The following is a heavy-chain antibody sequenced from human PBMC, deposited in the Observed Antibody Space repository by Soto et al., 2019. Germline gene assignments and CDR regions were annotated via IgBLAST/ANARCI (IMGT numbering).Heavy chain of an antibody. J-gene: IGHJ4*02. CDR3: ARGVRYYSSEKPANFDY. D-gene: IGHD3-10*01. Sequence: QVQLLESGGGLVKPGGSLRLSCAASGFTFSDYYMSWIRQAPGKGLECVAYISVSSTYANYADSVEGRFTISRDNAKNSLFLQMNRLRAEDTAVYYCARGVRYYSSEKPANFDYWGQGALVTVSS. CDR2: ISVSSTYA. V-gene: IGHV3-11*05. CDR1: GFTFSDYY.